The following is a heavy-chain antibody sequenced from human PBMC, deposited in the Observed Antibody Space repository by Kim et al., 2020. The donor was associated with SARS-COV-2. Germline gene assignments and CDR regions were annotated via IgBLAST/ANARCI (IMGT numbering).Heavy chain of an antibody. CDR3: AKDSHYDFWSGYPGGYFDY. CDR1: GFTFSSYG. D-gene: IGHD3-3*01. Sequence: GGSLRLSCAASGFTFSSYGMHWVRQAPGKGLEWVAVISYDGSNKYYADSVKGRFTISRDNSKNTLYLQMNSLRAEDTAVYYCAKDSHYDFWSGYPGGYFDYWGQGTLVTVSS. V-gene: IGHV3-30*18. CDR2: ISYDGSNK. J-gene: IGHJ4*02.